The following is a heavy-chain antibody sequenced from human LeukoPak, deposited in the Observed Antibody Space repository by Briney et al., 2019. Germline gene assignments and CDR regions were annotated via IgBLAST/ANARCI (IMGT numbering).Heavy chain of an antibody. V-gene: IGHV4-34*01. D-gene: IGHD3-22*01. CDR1: GGSISSYY. CDR2: INHSGST. Sequence: PSETLSLTCTVSGGSISSYYWSWIRQPPGKGLEWIGEINHSGSTNYNPSLKSRVTISVDTSKNQFSLKLSSVTAADTAVYYCARVAYFYYDSSGYYYRYAFDIWGQGTMVTVSS. J-gene: IGHJ3*02. CDR3: ARVAYFYYDSSGYYYRYAFDI.